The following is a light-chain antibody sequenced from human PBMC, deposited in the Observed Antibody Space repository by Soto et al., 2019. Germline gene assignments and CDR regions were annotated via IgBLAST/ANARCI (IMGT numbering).Light chain of an antibody. J-gene: IGLJ1*01. V-gene: IGLV1-47*01. CDR2: RHN. CDR3: EAWDDSLSGLV. Sequence: QSVLTQPPSASGSPGQRVTISCSRSTTNIGSNYVYWYQQLPGTAPKRLIYRHNQRPSGVPDRFSGSKSGTSASLAISGLLSDDEADYYCEAWDDSLSGLVFGSGTKVT. CDR1: TTNIGSNY.